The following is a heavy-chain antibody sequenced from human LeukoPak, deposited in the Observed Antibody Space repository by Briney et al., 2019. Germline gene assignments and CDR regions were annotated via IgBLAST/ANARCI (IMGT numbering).Heavy chain of an antibody. CDR3: AREAQQLAIGGAFDI. Sequence: ASVKVSCKASGYTFTSYAMHWVRQAPGQRLEWMGWINAGNGNTKYSQEFQGRVTITRDTSASTAYMELSSLRSEDTAVYYCAREAQQLAIGGAFDIWGQGTMVTVSS. CDR1: GYTFTSYA. D-gene: IGHD6-13*01. CDR2: INAGNGNT. V-gene: IGHV1-3*03. J-gene: IGHJ3*02.